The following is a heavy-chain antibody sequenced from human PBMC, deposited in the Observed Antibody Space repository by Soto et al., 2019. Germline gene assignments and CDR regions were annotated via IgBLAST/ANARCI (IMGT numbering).Heavy chain of an antibody. CDR3: ARDHYVYDILTGYGYYYGMDV. J-gene: IGHJ6*02. V-gene: IGHV4-39*02. Sequence: PSETLSLTCTVSGGFISSSSYYGGWIRQPTGKGLEWIGSIFYSGSTYYNPSLKSRVTISVDTSKNQFSLKLSSVTAADTAVYYCARDHYVYDILTGYGYYYGMDVWGQGTTVTVSS. CDR2: IFYSGST. D-gene: IGHD3-9*01. CDR1: GGFISSSSYY.